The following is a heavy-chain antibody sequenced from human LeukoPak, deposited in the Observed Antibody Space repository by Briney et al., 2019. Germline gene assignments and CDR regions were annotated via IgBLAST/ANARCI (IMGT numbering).Heavy chain of an antibody. V-gene: IGHV3-23*01. CDR1: GFTFSSYA. Sequence: GGSLRLSCAASGFTFSSYAMSWVRQAPGKGPEWVSAISGSGGSTYYADSVKGRFTISRDSSKNTLYLQMNSLRAEDTAVYYCAKGNTLWFGEPYYFDYWGQGTLVTVSS. CDR2: ISGSGGST. J-gene: IGHJ4*02. D-gene: IGHD3-10*01. CDR3: AKGNTLWFGEPYYFDY.